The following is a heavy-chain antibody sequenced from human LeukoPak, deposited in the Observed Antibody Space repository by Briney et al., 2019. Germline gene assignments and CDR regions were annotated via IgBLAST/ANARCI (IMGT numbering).Heavy chain of an antibody. J-gene: IGHJ4*02. D-gene: IGHD3-9*01. CDR2: ISYDGSNK. Sequence: GGSLRLSCAASGFTFSSYGMHWVRQAPGKGLEWVAVISYDGSNKYYADSVKGRFTISRDNSKNTLYLQMNSLRAEDTAVYYCARTLFYYDILTGYSTHFDYWGQGTLVTVSS. CDR3: ARTLFYYDILTGYSTHFDY. V-gene: IGHV3-30*03. CDR1: GFTFSSYG.